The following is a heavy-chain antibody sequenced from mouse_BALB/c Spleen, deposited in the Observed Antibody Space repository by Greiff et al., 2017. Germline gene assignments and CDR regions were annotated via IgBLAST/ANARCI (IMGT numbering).Heavy chain of an antibody. V-gene: IGHV3-6*02. Sequence: ESGPGLVKPSQSLSLTCSVTGYSITSGYYWNWIRQFPGNKLEWMGYISYDGSNNYNPSLKNRISITRDTSKNQFFLKLNSVTTEDTATYYCARKLLRDYYAMDYWGQGTSVTVSS. CDR3: ARKLLRDYYAMDY. J-gene: IGHJ4*01. CDR2: ISYDGSN. CDR1: GYSITSGYY. D-gene: IGHD1-1*01.